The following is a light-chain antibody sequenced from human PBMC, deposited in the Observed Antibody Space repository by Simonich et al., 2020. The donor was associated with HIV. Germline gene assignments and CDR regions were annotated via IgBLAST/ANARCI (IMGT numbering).Light chain of an antibody. CDR1: QGISSY. CDR3: QQLNSYPYT. Sequence: DIQLTQSPSFLSASVGKRVTITCRASQGISSYLAWYQQKPGKAPKLLIYAASTLQSGVPSRFSGSGSGTEFTLTISSLQPEDFATYYCQQLNSYPYTFGQGTKLEIK. V-gene: IGKV1-9*01. J-gene: IGKJ2*01. CDR2: AAS.